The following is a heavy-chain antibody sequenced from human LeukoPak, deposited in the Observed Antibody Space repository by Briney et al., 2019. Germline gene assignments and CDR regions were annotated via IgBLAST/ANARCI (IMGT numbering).Heavy chain of an antibody. CDR3: ARERSGRYYGMDV. D-gene: IGHD6-25*01. CDR2: INHSGST. Sequence: PSETLSLTCAVYGGSFSGDYWSWIRQPPGKGLEWIGEINHSGSTNYNPSLKSRVTISVDTSKNQFSLKLSSVTAADTAVYYCARERSGRYYGMDVWGKGTTVTVSS. V-gene: IGHV4-34*01. CDR1: GGSFSGDY. J-gene: IGHJ6*04.